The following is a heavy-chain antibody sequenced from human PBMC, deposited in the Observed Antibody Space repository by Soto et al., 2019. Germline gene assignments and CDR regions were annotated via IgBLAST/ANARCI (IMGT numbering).Heavy chain of an antibody. CDR1: GGSISSGGYY. Sequence: SETLSLTCTVSGGSISSGGYYWSWIRQHPGKGLEWIGYIYYSGSTYYNPSLKSRVTISVDTSKNQFSLKLSSVTAADTAVYYCARDCSGGSCYRSTWGQGTLVTVSS. CDR2: IYYSGST. D-gene: IGHD2-15*01. CDR3: ARDCSGGSCYRST. V-gene: IGHV4-31*03. J-gene: IGHJ5*02.